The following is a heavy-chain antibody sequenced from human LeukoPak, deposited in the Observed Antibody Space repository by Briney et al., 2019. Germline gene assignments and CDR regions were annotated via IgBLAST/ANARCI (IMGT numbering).Heavy chain of an antibody. J-gene: IGHJ4*02. CDR3: ARGNWNYGFFDY. CDR1: GGSISSSSYY. CDR2: IYYSGST. D-gene: IGHD1-7*01. V-gene: IGHV4-61*05. Sequence: SETLSLTCTVSGGSISSSSYYWGWIRQPPGKGLEWIGYIYYSGSTNYNPSLKSRVTISVDTSKNQFSLKLSSVTAADTAVYYCARGNWNYGFFDYWGQGTLVTVSS.